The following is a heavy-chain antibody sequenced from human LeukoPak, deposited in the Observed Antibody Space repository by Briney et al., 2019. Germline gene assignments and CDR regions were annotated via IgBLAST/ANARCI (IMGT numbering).Heavy chain of an antibody. J-gene: IGHJ3*02. Sequence: EAGGSLRLSCAASGFTFSSYAMSWVRQAPGKGLEWVSAISGSGGSTYYADSVKGRFTISRDNSKNTLYLQMNSLRAEDTAVYYCAKLVVATYRDDIWGQGTMVTVSS. V-gene: IGHV3-23*01. CDR1: GFTFSSYA. D-gene: IGHD5-12*01. CDR2: ISGSGGST. CDR3: AKLVVATYRDDI.